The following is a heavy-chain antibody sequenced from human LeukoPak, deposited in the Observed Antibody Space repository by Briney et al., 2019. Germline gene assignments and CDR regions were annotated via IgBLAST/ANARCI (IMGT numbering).Heavy chain of an antibody. CDR1: GFTFSYYT. Sequence: AGGSLRLSCAASGFTFSYYTMSWVRQAPGKGLEWVSSISSTGSPIYYADSVKGRFTISRDNAKNSLYLQMSSLRVEDTAVYYCARDDVAWNDVHWFDPWGQGTLVTVSS. D-gene: IGHD1-1*01. CDR2: ISSTGSPI. CDR3: ARDDVAWNDVHWFDP. V-gene: IGHV3-21*01. J-gene: IGHJ5*02.